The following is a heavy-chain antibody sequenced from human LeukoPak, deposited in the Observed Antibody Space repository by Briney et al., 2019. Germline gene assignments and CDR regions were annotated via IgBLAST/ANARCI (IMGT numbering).Heavy chain of an antibody. Sequence: GGSLRLSCAPSGFTFDDYGMSWVRQAPGKGLEWVSGINWNGGSTGYADSVKGRFTISRDNAKNSLYLQMNSLRAEDTAVYYCARDPEAGLGIAVADRTGNWGQGTLVTVSS. CDR2: INWNGGST. D-gene: IGHD6-19*01. CDR1: GFTFDDYG. J-gene: IGHJ4*02. CDR3: ARDPEAGLGIAVADRTGN. V-gene: IGHV3-20*04.